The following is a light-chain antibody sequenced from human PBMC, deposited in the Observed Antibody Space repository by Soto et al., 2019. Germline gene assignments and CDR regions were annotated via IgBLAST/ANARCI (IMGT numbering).Light chain of an antibody. CDR2: AAS. J-gene: IGKJ5*01. Sequence: DIQVTQSPSTLSGSVGDRVTITCRASQGINRFLAWYQQKPGKAPELLIYAASTLQSGVPSRFSGSGSGTDFTLTISCLQSEDFATYYCQQYYSFPYTFGQGTRLEIK. V-gene: IGKV1-9*01. CDR3: QQYYSFPYT. CDR1: QGINRF.